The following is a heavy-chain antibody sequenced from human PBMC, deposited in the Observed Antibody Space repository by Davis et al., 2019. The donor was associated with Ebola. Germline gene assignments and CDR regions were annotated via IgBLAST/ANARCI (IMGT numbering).Heavy chain of an antibody. V-gene: IGHV3-23*01. CDR2: ISGSGGST. D-gene: IGHD3-10*01. J-gene: IGHJ6*02. Sequence: GESLKISCAASGFTFSSYAMSWVRQAPGKGLEWVSAISGSGGSTYYADSVKGRFTISRDNSKNTLYLQMNSLRAEDTAVYYCARIQSGHHGMDVWGQGTTVTVSS. CDR1: GFTFSSYA. CDR3: ARIQSGHHGMDV.